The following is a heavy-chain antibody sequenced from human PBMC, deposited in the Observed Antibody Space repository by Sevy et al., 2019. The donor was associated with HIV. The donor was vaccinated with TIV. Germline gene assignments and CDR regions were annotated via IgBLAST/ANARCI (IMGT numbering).Heavy chain of an antibody. D-gene: IGHD3-22*01. CDR1: RASISNYF. V-gene: IGHV4-59*01. CDR3: ARYYYDSSGTGSWVDL. CDR2: MYNTGST. J-gene: IGHJ5*02. Sequence: SETLSLTCTVSRASISNYFWTWIRQPLGKGLEWIGYMYNTGSTNYNPSLKSRVTMSVDTSKSQFSLKLTSVTAADTAVYYCARYYYDSSGTGSWVDLWGQGILVTVSS.